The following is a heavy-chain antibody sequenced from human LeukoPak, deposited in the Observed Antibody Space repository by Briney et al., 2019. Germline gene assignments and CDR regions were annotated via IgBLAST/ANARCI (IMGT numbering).Heavy chain of an antibody. V-gene: IGHV3-11*04. J-gene: IGHJ4*02. D-gene: IGHD3-22*01. CDR1: GFTFSDYY. CDR3: ARDRGYYDSSGYPEEY. CDR2: ISSSGSTI. Sequence: GGSLRLSCAASGFTFSDYYMSWIRQAPGKGLEWVSYISSSGSTIYYADSVKGRFTISRDNAKNSLYLQMNSLRAEDTAVYYCARDRGYYDSSGYPEEYWGQGTLVTVSS.